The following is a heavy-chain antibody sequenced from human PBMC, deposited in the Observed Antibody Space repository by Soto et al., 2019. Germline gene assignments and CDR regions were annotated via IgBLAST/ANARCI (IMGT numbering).Heavy chain of an antibody. CDR1: GFTFSSYW. J-gene: IGHJ4*02. D-gene: IGHD1-26*01. CDR2: INIDGITT. V-gene: IGHV3-74*01. Sequence: GGSLRLSCATSGFTFSSYWMHWVRQAPGKGLVWVSRINIDGITTSYADSVKGRFTISRDNAKNTLYLQMNSLRAEDTAVYYCARGYSGSFTGGQGTLVTVSS. CDR3: ARGYSGSFT.